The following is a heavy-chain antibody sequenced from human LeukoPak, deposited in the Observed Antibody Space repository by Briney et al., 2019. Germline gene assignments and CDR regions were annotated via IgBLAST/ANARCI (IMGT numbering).Heavy chain of an antibody. CDR1: GDSISSYY. D-gene: IGHD6-13*01. Sequence: KTSETLSLTCTVSGDSISSYYWNWIRQPPGKGLEWIGYIYYTGRTNYNPSLKSRITLSLDTSRNQFSLKLNSVTAADTAVYHCARDSAAGANWFDPWGQGTLVTVSS. V-gene: IGHV4-59*01. CDR2: IYYTGRT. J-gene: IGHJ5*02. CDR3: ARDSAAGANWFDP.